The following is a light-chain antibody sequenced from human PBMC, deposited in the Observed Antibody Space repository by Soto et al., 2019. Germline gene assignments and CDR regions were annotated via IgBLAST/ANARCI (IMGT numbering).Light chain of an antibody. J-gene: IGLJ3*02. CDR3: SSYTGSNTLGV. CDR1: SSDVGGYNF. V-gene: IGLV2-14*01. Sequence: QSVLTQPASVSGSPGQSITISCTGTSSDVGGYNFVSWYQQHPGKAPKLLIYEVSNRPSGVSNRFSGSKSGNTASLTISGLQAEDEADYYCSSYTGSNTLGVFGGGTQLTVL. CDR2: EVS.